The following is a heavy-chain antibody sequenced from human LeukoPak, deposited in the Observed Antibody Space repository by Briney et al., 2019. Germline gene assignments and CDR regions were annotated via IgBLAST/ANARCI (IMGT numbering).Heavy chain of an antibody. CDR2: ISDSGGST. Sequence: PGGSLRLSCAASGFTFSNYAMTWVRQAPGKGLEWVSGISDSGGSTYYADSVTGRFTISRDNSKNTLYLQMNSLRAEDTAVYYCAKSLSGGGYYFEYWGQGTLVTVSS. D-gene: IGHD3-10*01. J-gene: IGHJ4*02. CDR1: GFTFSNYA. V-gene: IGHV3-23*01. CDR3: AKSLSGGGYYFEY.